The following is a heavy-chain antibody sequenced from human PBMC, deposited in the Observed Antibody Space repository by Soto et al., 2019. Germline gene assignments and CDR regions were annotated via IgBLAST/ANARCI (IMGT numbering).Heavy chain of an antibody. CDR3: ARAYCSGGSCYSPEFDY. J-gene: IGHJ4*02. Sequence: QVQLQESGPGLVKPSQTLSLTCTVSGGSISSGGYYWSWMRQHPGKGLEGIGYIYYSGSTYYNPSLKSRVTISVDTSKNQFSLKLSSVTAADTAVYYCARAYCSGGSCYSPEFDYWGQGTLVTVSS. V-gene: IGHV4-31*03. D-gene: IGHD2-15*01. CDR2: IYYSGST. CDR1: GGSISSGGYY.